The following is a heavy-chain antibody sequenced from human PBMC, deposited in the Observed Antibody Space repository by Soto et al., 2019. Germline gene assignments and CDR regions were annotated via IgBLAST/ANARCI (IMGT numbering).Heavy chain of an antibody. V-gene: IGHV3-9*01. CDR1: GFIFDDYA. CDR3: AKDISGRGSFYYYYGMDV. Sequence: EEQLVESGGGLVQPGRSLRLSCAASGFIFDDYAMHWVRRPPGKGLEWVSGISWNSGSIGYADSVKARFTISRDNDKKNLYLQMNSRRAEDTALYYCAKDISGRGSFYYYYGMDVWGQGTTVTVSS. D-gene: IGHD1-26*01. J-gene: IGHJ6*02. CDR2: ISWNSGSI.